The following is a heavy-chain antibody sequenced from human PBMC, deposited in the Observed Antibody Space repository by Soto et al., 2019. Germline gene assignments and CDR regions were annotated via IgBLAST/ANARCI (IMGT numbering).Heavy chain of an antibody. CDR3: ARGVWYYYGSGSYPLFDY. V-gene: IGHV4-59*01. D-gene: IGHD3-10*01. CDR2: IYYSGST. Sequence: PSETLSLTCTVSGGSISSYYWSWIRQPPGKGLEWIGYIYYSGSTNYNPSLKSRVTISVDTSKNQFSLKLSSVTAADTAVYYCARGVWYYYGSGSYPLFDYWGQGTLVTVSS. J-gene: IGHJ4*02. CDR1: GGSISSYY.